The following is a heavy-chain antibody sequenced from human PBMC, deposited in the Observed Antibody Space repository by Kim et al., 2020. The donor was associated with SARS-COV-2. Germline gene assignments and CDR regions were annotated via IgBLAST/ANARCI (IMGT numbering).Heavy chain of an antibody. CDR1: GSTFSSYG. D-gene: IGHD5-12*01. CDR3: ASERGYSGYDTLGAFDY. CDR2: IWYDGSNK. Sequence: GGSLRLSCAASGSTFSSYGMHWVRQAPGKGLEWVAVIWYDGSNKYYADSVKGRFTISRDNSKNTLYLQMNSLRAEDTAVYYCASERGYSGYDTLGAFDYWGQGTLVTVSS. V-gene: IGHV3-33*01. J-gene: IGHJ4*02.